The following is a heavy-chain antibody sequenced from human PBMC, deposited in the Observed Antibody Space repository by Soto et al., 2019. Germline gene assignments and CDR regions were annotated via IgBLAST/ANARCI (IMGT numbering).Heavy chain of an antibody. CDR1: GDSISSYY. V-gene: IGHV4-59*01. Sequence: QVQLQESGPGLVKPSETLSLTCAVSGDSISSYYCMWIRQPPGKGLESIGYLYYGRSANYNPSLMXRITXSXDTSTNQCSLTLSSMTAADTAVYYCALRSMAVVPEYWGQGTLVTVSS. CDR3: ALRSMAVVPEY. D-gene: IGHD3-22*01. J-gene: IGHJ4*02. CDR2: LYYGRSA.